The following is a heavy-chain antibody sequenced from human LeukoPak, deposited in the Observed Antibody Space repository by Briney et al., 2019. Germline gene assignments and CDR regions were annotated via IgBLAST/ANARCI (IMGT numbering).Heavy chain of an antibody. V-gene: IGHV7-4-1*02. CDR3: ARDEGDYTPNWFDP. CDR1: GYTFTSYA. D-gene: IGHD4-17*01. J-gene: IGHJ5*02. CDR2: INTNTGNP. Sequence: ASVKVSCKASGYTFTSYAMNWVRQAPGQGLEWMGWINTNTGNPTYAQGFTGRFVFSLDTSVSTAYLQISSLKAEDTAVYYCARDEGDYTPNWFDPWGQGTLVTVSS.